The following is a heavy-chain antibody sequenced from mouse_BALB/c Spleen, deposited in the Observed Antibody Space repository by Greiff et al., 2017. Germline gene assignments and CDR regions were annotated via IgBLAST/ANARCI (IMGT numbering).Heavy chain of an antibody. D-gene: IGHD1-1*01. CDR2: ISSGGST. Sequence: DVMLVESGGGLVKPGGSLKLSCAASGFTFSSYAMSWVRQTPEKRLEWVASISSGGSTYYPDSVKGRFTISRDNARNILYLQMSSLRSEDTAMYYCAREDYYGKGDFDYWGQGTTLTVSS. V-gene: IGHV5-6-5*01. CDR3: AREDYYGKGDFDY. J-gene: IGHJ2*01. CDR1: GFTFSSYA.